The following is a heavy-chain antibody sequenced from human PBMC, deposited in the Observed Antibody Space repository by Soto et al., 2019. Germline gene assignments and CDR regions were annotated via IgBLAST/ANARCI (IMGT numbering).Heavy chain of an antibody. V-gene: IGHV5-51*01. CDR2: INTAYSDI. CDR3: ARHEQFYYYYYGMDV. Sequence: GESLKISCKASGYSFTTYWIAWVRQMPGKGLEWMGIINTAYSDIRYSPSFQVQVTISADNSTSTAYLQWSSLKASVTAMYYCARHEQFYYYYYGMDVWGQGTAVTVSS. J-gene: IGHJ6*02. CDR1: GYSFTTYW. D-gene: IGHD4-4*01.